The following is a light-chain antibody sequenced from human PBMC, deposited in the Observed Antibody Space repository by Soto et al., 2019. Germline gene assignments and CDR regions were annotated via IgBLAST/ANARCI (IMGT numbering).Light chain of an antibody. CDR2: GAF. CDR1: QSVSSD. J-gene: IGKJ4*01. V-gene: IGKV3-15*01. Sequence: GMTQSPATLSMFQGERATLSCRARQSVSSDLGWYQQKPGQAPRLLIHGAFIRAAGVPARFSGSGSGTEFTLTISSLQSEDSAVYYCQQYNDWPLTFGGGTKV. CDR3: QQYNDWPLT.